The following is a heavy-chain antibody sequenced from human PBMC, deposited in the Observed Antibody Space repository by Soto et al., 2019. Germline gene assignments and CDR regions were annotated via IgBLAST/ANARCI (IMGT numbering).Heavy chain of an antibody. CDR3: ARGGGISIVGYSYFDN. CDR2: ISGSGSNI. V-gene: IGHV3-11*01. J-gene: IGHJ4*02. Sequence: QVQLVESGGGLVKPGGSLRLSCEASGFTFSDYYMNWIRQAPGKGLVWVSYISGSGSNIYYANSVKGRFTISRDNAKNSLSLQMNSQRAEDTAVYYCARGGGISIVGYSYFDNCGQGTLVTVSS. CDR1: GFTFSDYY. D-gene: IGHD3-3*02.